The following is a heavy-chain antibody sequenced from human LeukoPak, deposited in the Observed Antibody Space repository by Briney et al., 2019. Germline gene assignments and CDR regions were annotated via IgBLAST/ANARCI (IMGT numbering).Heavy chain of an antibody. Sequence: GGSLRLSCAASGFTFSSYGMHWVRQAPGKGLEWVALISYDGSNKYYADSVKGRFTISRDNSKNTLYLQMNSLRAEDTAVYYCAKAPIRYCSGGSCYLDYWGQGTLVTVSS. V-gene: IGHV3-30*18. D-gene: IGHD2-15*01. CDR1: GFTFSSYG. J-gene: IGHJ4*02. CDR3: AKAPIRYCSGGSCYLDY. CDR2: ISYDGSNK.